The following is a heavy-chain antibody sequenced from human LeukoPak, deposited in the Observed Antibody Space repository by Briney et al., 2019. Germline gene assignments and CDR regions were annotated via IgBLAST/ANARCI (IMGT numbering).Heavy chain of an antibody. J-gene: IGHJ6*03. CDR1: GFTFSSYG. D-gene: IGHD4-23*01. V-gene: IGHV3-33*01. CDR2: IWYDGSNK. Sequence: GGSLRLSCAASGFTFSSYGMHWVRQAPGKGLEWVAVIWYDGSNKYYADSVKGRFTISRDNSKNTLYLQMNSLRAEDTAVYYCARETYGGNSRYYYYYYMDVWGKGTTVTVSS. CDR3: ARETYGGNSRYYYYYYMDV.